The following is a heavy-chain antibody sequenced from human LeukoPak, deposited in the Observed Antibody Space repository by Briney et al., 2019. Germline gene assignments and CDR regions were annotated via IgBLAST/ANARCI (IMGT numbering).Heavy chain of an antibody. CDR2: ISSSSSPI. D-gene: IGHD5-18*01. V-gene: IGHV3-48*04. CDR1: GFTFSGYS. J-gene: IGHJ4*02. Sequence: GGSLRLSCAASGFTFSGYSMNWVRQAPGKGLEWVSYISSSSSPIYYADSVKGRFTISRDNAKNSLYLQMNSLRAEDTAVYYCARDSSGYSYGGGFDYWGQGTLVTVSS. CDR3: ARDSSGYSYGGGFDY.